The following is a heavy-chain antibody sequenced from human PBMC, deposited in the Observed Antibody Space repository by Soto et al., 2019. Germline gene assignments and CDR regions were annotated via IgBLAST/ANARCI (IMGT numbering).Heavy chain of an antibody. Sequence: SETLSLTSTVSGGSISSYYWGWIRQPPGKGLEWIGSIYYSGSPYYKPSLKSRISISADTSKNQFSLKLSSVTAADTAVYYCARLGMITFGGPTRPNWGQGTLVTVSS. CDR1: GGSISSYY. J-gene: IGHJ4*02. CDR3: ARLGMITFGGPTRPN. D-gene: IGHD3-16*01. V-gene: IGHV4-39*01. CDR2: IYYSGSP.